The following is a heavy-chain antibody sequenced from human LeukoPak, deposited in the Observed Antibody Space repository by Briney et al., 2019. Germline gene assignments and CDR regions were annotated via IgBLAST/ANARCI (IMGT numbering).Heavy chain of an antibody. D-gene: IGHD1-26*01. CDR2: ISSASGTI. J-gene: IGHJ4*02. CDR1: GFTFSRYS. V-gene: IGHV3-48*04. Sequence: PGGSLRLSCATSGFTFSRYSMNWVRQAPGKGLEWISYISSASGTIYYADSVQGRFTISRDNAKDSLYLQMSSLRAEDTAVYFCARDRDSGSHKNDYWGQGTLVTVSS. CDR3: ARDRDSGSHKNDY.